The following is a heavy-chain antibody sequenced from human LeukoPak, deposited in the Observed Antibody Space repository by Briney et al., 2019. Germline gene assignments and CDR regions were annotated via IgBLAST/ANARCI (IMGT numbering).Heavy chain of an antibody. Sequence: PGGSLRLSCAASGFTFSSYAMSWVRQAPGKGLEWVSAISGSGGSTYYADSVKGRFTISRDNSKNTLYLQMNSLRAEDTAVYYCAKAGSIAARPPIFDYWSQGTLVTVSS. CDR1: GFTFSSYA. V-gene: IGHV3-23*01. D-gene: IGHD6-6*01. J-gene: IGHJ4*02. CDR2: ISGSGGST. CDR3: AKAGSIAARPPIFDY.